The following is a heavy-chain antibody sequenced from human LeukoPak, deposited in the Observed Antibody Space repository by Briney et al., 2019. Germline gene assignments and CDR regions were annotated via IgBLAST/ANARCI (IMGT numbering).Heavy chain of an antibody. CDR3: AKDRSLMYYYDSSGYYSDY. CDR2: ISYDGSNK. Sequence: TGGSLRLSCAASGFTFSSYGMHWVRQAPGKGLEWVAVISYDGSNKYYADSVKGRFTISRDNSKNTLYLQMNSLRAEDTAVYYCAKDRSLMYYYDSSGYYSDYWGQGTLVTVSS. J-gene: IGHJ4*02. V-gene: IGHV3-30*18. CDR1: GFTFSSYG. D-gene: IGHD3-22*01.